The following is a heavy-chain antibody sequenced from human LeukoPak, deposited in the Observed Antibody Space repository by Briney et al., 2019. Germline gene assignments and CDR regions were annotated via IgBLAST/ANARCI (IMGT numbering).Heavy chain of an antibody. CDR3: ARELRSGWYYFDY. CDR1: GYTFTSYD. J-gene: IGHJ4*02. CDR2: MNPNSGNT. V-gene: IGHV1-8*01. Sequence: GASVKVSCKASGYTFTSYDINWVRQATGQGREWMGWMNPNSGNTGYAQKFQGRVTMTRNTSISTAYMELSSLRSEDTAVYYCARELRSGWYYFDYWRQGTLVTVSS. D-gene: IGHD6-19*01.